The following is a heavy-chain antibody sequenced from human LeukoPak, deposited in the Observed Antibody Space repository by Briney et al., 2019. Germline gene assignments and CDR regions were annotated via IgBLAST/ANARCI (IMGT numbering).Heavy chain of an antibody. D-gene: IGHD6-19*01. V-gene: IGHV3-7*01. CDR2: IKQDGSEK. CDR3: AKPQFYYSSGPLMDY. CDR1: GFTFSSYW. J-gene: IGHJ4*02. Sequence: GGSLRLSCAASGFTFSSYWMSWVRLAPGKGLEWVANIKQDGSEKYYVDSVKGRFTISRDNAQNSVHLQMNSLRAEDTAVYYCAKPQFYYSSGPLMDYWGQGTLVTVSS.